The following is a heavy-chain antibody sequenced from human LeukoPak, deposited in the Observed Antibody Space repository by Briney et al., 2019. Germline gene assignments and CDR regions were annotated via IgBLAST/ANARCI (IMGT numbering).Heavy chain of an antibody. CDR1: GGSISSTTYY. J-gene: IGHJ5*02. V-gene: IGHV4-39*01. Sequence: SETLSLTCTVSGGSISSTTYYWGWTRQPPGKGLEWIGSISYSGSTYYNPSLKSRVTISVDTSKNEFSLKLSSVTAADTAVYYCARRGGYYGSGRTYWFDPWGLGTLVTVSS. D-gene: IGHD3-10*01. CDR3: ARRGGYYGSGRTYWFDP. CDR2: ISYSGST.